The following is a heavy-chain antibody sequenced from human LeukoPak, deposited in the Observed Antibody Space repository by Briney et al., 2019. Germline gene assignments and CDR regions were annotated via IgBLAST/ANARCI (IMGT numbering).Heavy chain of an antibody. CDR1: SYSISSANY. CDR2: MYHSGST. CDR3: ARAGEFYYYYYMDV. J-gene: IGHJ6*03. Sequence: SETLSLTCTVSSYSISSANYWGWIRQPPGKGLEWIGSMYHSGSTYYNPSLKRRVTISVDTSENQFSLKLTSVTAADTAVYYCARAGEFYYYYYMDVWGKGTTVTVSS. D-gene: IGHD2-21*01. V-gene: IGHV4-38-2*02.